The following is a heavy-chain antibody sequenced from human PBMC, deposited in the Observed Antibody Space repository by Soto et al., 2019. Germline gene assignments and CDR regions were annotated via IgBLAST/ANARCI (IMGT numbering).Heavy chain of an antibody. CDR3: SRSLDS. Sequence: GGSLRLSCAASGFTSSNFWMDWVRQAPGKGLEWVANINPDGSEKHYVDSVKGRFTISRDNAKNSLYLQMSSLTAEDSALYYCSRSLDSWGQGTRVTVSS. J-gene: IGHJ4*02. CDR1: GFTSSNFW. V-gene: IGHV3-7*01. CDR2: INPDGSEK.